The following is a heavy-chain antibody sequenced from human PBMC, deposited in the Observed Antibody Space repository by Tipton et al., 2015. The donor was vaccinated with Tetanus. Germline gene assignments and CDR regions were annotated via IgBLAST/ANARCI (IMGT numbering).Heavy chain of an antibody. Sequence: QSGAEVKKPGESLKISCRGSGYNFTHYSIGWVRQMPGKGLEWVGIIDPRDSETFQGHVTISADKSISTAYLQWTSLKASDTAIYFCARLPKHYSASGSTWGQGTLVTVSS. V-gene: IGHV5-51*01. CDR2: IDPRDSET. J-gene: IGHJ5*02. CDR3: ARLPKHYSASGST. CDR1: GYNFTHYS. D-gene: IGHD3-10*01.